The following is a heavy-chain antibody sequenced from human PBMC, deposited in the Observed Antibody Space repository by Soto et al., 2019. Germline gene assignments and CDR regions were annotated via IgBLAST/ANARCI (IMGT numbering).Heavy chain of an antibody. CDR1: GFTFSSSW. CDR2: INTDGSSA. V-gene: IGHV3-74*01. CDR3: AGGMGGWPF. J-gene: IGHJ4*02. D-gene: IGHD6-19*01. Sequence: EVQLVESGGGLVQPGGSLRLSCAASGFTFSSSWTHWVRQTPGKGLVWVSHINTDGSSANYGDSVQGRFTISRDNAKSTLYLQMSSLRADDTAVYFCAGGMGGWPFWGQGTLVTVSS.